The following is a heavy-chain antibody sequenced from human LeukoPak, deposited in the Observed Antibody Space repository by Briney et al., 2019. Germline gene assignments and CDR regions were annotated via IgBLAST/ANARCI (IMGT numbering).Heavy chain of an antibody. D-gene: IGHD3-10*01. CDR2: INGANGNI. J-gene: IGHJ4*02. CDR1: GHSITDFA. CDR3: ARMTTGKFEY. V-gene: IGHV1-3*01. Sequence: GASVKVSCKASGHSITDFAMHWVRQAPGQRFEWMGWINGANGNIRYSQKFQGRVTLTRDTAANTAYMELSSLRSEDTAVYYCARMTTGKFEYWGQGTLVTVSP.